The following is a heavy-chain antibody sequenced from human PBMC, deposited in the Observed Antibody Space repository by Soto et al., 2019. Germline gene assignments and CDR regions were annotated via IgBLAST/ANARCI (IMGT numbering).Heavy chain of an antibody. D-gene: IGHD6-13*01. V-gene: IGHV3-33*01. CDR2: IWSDGSNK. CDR1: GCTLSNYN. J-gene: IGHJ4*02. CDR3: ARIGSWALNFDY. Sequence: GECRRVSGGGSGCTLSNYNMHWVRQAPDKGLEWVAVIWSDGSNKYYADSVKGRFTISRDNSKNTLYLQMNSLRVEDTAVYYCARIGSWALNFDYWGQGTQVTVSS.